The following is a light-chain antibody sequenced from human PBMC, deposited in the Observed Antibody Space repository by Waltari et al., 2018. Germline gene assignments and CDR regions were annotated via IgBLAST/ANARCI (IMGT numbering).Light chain of an antibody. J-gene: IGLJ2*01. V-gene: IGLV2-8*01. CDR2: EVT. Sequence: QSALTQPPSASGSPGQSVTISCTGTSRDVGGYAYVSWYQQHPDKAPKLMIYEVTKRPSGVPDRFSGSKSGTSASLAITGLQAEDEADYYCQSYDSSLSGSVFGGGTKLTVL. CDR1: SRDVGGYAY. CDR3: QSYDSSLSGSV.